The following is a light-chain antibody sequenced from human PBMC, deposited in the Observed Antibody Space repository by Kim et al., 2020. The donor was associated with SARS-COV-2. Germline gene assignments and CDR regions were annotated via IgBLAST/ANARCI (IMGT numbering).Light chain of an antibody. CDR3: QQYLNFLT. CDR2: DAS. J-gene: IGKJ4*01. Sequence: SASVGDRVPITCQASQDIKKYLNWYQRRPVNAPKLLIYDASNLETGVPSRFSGSGSGTDFIFTITSLQPEDIATYYCQQYLNFLTFGGGTKVDIK. V-gene: IGKV1-33*01. CDR1: QDIKKY.